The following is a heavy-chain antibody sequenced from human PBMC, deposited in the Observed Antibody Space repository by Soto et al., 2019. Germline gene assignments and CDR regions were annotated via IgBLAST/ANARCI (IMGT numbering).Heavy chain of an antibody. D-gene: IGHD6-19*01. CDR3: ARVVGGIPVAGSWNWFDP. J-gene: IGHJ5*02. Sequence: ASVKVSCKSSGYTFTSYALSWVRHAPGQGLEWMGWISTYNGNTNYAQNLQGRVTMTTDISTNTAYMELRSLRSDDTAVYYCARVVGGIPVAGSWNWFDPWGQGTLVTVSS. CDR1: GYTFTSYA. CDR2: ISTYNGNT. V-gene: IGHV1-18*04.